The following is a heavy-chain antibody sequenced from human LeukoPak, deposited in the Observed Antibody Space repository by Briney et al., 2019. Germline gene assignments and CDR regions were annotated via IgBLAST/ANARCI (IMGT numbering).Heavy chain of an antibody. CDR1: GGSISSSSYY. Sequence: GSLSLTCTVSGGSISSSSYYWGWIRQPPGKGLEWIGSIYYSGSTYYNPSLKSRVTISVDTSKNQFSLKLSSVTAADTAVYYCARERLLRYFDWLLKNDAFDIWGQGTMVTVSS. J-gene: IGHJ3*02. CDR3: ARERLLRYFDWLLKNDAFDI. CDR2: IYYSGST. D-gene: IGHD3-9*01. V-gene: IGHV4-39*07.